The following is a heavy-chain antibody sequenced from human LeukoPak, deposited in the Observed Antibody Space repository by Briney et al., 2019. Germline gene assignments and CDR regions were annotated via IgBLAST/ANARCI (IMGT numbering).Heavy chain of an antibody. V-gene: IGHV4-59*08. J-gene: IGHJ4*02. D-gene: IGHD3-9*01. CDR2: VYFTGST. Sequence: KPSETLSLTCTVSGDPISSHYWGWIRQSPGQGLEWIGYVYFTGSTNYPPPRKSRVTISIDTSKTQSSLRLSSVAAADTAVYYCARMNGNYDILNWGQGTLVTVSS. CDR3: ARMNGNYDILN. CDR1: GDPISSHY.